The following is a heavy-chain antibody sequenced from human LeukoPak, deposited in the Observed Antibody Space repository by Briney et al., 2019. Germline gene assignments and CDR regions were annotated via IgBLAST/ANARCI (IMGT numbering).Heavy chain of an antibody. V-gene: IGHV4-39*07. J-gene: IGHJ4*01. CDR1: GGSISSSSYY. CDR3: ARGTGSLFY. CDR2: IYYSGST. Sequence: SETLSLTCTVSGGSISSSSYYWGWIRQPPGRGLEWIGSIYYSGSTYYNPSLKGRVTISIETPKSQFSLNLNSVTAADTAVYYCARGTGSLFYWGHGILVTVSS. D-gene: IGHD3-10*01.